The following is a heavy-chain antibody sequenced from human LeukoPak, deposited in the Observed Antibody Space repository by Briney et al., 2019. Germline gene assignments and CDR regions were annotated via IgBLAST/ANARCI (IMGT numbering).Heavy chain of an antibody. D-gene: IGHD4-17*01. CDR2: ISYDGSNK. CDR1: GFTFSSYA. CDR3: ARDIDGDYYFDY. V-gene: IGHV3-30-3*01. J-gene: IGHJ4*02. Sequence: GGSLRLSCAASGFTFSSYAIHWVRQAPDKGLEWVAIISYDGSNKYYADSVKGRFTISRDNSKNTLYLQMNSLRAEVTAVDYCARDIDGDYYFDYWGQGTLVTVSS.